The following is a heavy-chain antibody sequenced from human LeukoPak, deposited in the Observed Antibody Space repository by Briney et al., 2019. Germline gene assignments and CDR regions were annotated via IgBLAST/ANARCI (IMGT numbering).Heavy chain of an antibody. D-gene: IGHD3-10*01. CDR3: ARPRQLLWFGELSPDAFDI. CDR1: GYSFTSYW. CDR2: IYPGDSDT. Sequence: GGALLIPCKGSGYSFTSYWMGWVGQMPGEGVEGMGIIYPGDSDTRYSPSFQGQVTISADKSISTAYLQWSSLKASDTAMYYCARPRQLLWFGELSPDAFDIWGQGTMVTVSS. J-gene: IGHJ3*02. V-gene: IGHV5-51*01.